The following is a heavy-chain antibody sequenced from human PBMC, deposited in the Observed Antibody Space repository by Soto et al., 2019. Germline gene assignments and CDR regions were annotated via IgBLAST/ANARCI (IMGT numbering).Heavy chain of an antibody. Sequence: ASVKVSCKASGYTFTNFGINWVRQAPGQGLEWMGWISTYNGNTNYAPKLQGRVTMTTDTSTTTAYMELRSLRSDDTAVYYCARVPTPTRGDSDKLYRFDNWGLGTLVTVSS. CDR1: GYTFTNFG. V-gene: IGHV1-18*04. D-gene: IGHD4-17*01. J-gene: IGHJ4*02. CDR2: ISTYNGNT. CDR3: ARVPTPTRGDSDKLYRFDN.